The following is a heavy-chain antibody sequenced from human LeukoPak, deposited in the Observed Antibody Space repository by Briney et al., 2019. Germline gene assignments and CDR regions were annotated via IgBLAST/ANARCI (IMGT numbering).Heavy chain of an antibody. V-gene: IGHV4-59*01. CDR2: IYYSGST. CDR3: AKAGGFYHGYFDY. J-gene: IGHJ4*02. Sequence: PSETLSLTCTVSGGSISSYYWSWTRQPPGKGLEWIGYIYYSGSTTYNPSLKSRVTISEDTSKNQLSLRLSSVTAADTAVYYCAKAGGFYHGYFDYWGQGTLVTVSS. D-gene: IGHD3-22*01. CDR1: GGSISSYY.